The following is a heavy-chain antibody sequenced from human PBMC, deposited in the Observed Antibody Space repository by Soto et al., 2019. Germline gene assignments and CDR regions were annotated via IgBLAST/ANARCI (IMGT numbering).Heavy chain of an antibody. J-gene: IGHJ4*02. CDR2: IYYSGST. CDR3: GRDRHNSGY. D-gene: IGHD6-19*01. V-gene: IGHV4-59*01. Sequence: SETLSLTCTVSGVSISPYYWSWFRQPPGKGLEWIGYIYYSGSTNYSPSLRTRVTISLDTSKSQFSLKLNSVTAADTAVYYCGRDRHNSGYWGQGTLVTVSS. CDR1: GVSISPYY.